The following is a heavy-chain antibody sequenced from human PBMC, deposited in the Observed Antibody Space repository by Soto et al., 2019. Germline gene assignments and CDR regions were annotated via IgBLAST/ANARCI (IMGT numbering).Heavy chain of an antibody. CDR2: ISGRGGST. CDR1: GFTFSSYA. Sequence: GGSLRLSCAASGFTFSSYAMSWVRQAPGKGLEWVFDISGRGGSTYYAESVKGLFTISRDNSENTLYLQMNSLRAEDTAVYYCAKDSHYGSGSYYFDYWGQGTLVTVSS. V-gene: IGHV3-23*01. CDR3: AKDSHYGSGSYYFDY. D-gene: IGHD3-10*01. J-gene: IGHJ4*02.